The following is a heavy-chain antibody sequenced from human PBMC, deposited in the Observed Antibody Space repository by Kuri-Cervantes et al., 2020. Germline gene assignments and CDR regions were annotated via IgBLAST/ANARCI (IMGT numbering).Heavy chain of an antibody. V-gene: IGHV1-45*02. CDR1: GYTFTYRY. Sequence: SVKVSCKASGYTFTYRYLHWVRQAPGQALEWMGWITPFNGNTNYAQKFQDRVTITRDRSMSTAYMELSSLRSEGTAVYYCARAKPARAFDIWGQGTMVTVSS. J-gene: IGHJ3*02. CDR3: ARAKPARAFDI. CDR2: ITPFNGNT.